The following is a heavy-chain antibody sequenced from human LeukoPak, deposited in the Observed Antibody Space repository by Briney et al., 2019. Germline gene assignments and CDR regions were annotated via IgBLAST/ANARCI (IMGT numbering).Heavy chain of an antibody. D-gene: IGHD1-1*01. CDR2: IYSGGST. V-gene: IGHV3-66*01. J-gene: IGHJ4*02. CDR1: GFTVSSNY. CDR3: ARDRPTAGHDY. Sequence: SGGSLRLSCAASGFTVSSNYMSWDRQAPGKGLEWVSVIYSGGSTYYADSVKGRFTISRDNSKNTLYLQMNSLRAEDTAVYYCARDRPTAGHDYWGQGTLVTVSS.